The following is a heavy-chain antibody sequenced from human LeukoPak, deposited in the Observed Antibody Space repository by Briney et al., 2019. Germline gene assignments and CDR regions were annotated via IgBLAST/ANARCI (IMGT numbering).Heavy chain of an antibody. Sequence: PGRSLRLSCAASGFTFSSYAMHSVRQAPGKGLEWVAVISYDGSNKYYADSVKGRFTISRDNSKNTLYLQMNSLRAEDTAVYYCARDRITGTLDYWAREPWSPSPQ. D-gene: IGHD1-20*01. CDR2: ISYDGSNK. V-gene: IGHV3-30-3*01. CDR3: ARDRITGTLDY. J-gene: IGHJ4*02. CDR1: GFTFSSYA.